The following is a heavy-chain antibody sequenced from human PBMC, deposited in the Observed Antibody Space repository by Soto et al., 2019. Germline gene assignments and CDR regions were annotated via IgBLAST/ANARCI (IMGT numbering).Heavy chain of an antibody. CDR2: ISSSSSYI. CDR1: GFTFSSYS. J-gene: IGHJ4*02. CDR3: ARDQRETAVTTGPDY. Sequence: EVQLVESGGGLVKPGGSLRLSCAASGFTFSSYSMNWVRQAPGKGLEWVSSISSSSSYIYYADSVKGRFTISRDNAKNALYLQMDSLRAEDTAVYYCARDQRETAVTTGPDYWGQGTLFAVCS. D-gene: IGHD4-17*01. V-gene: IGHV3-21*01.